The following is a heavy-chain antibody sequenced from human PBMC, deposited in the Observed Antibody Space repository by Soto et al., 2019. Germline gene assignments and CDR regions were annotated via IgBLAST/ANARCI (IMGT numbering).Heavy chain of an antibody. CDR3: ASIQYYDVSGAMDV. CDR2: VYYSGRT. J-gene: IGHJ6*02. CDR1: GGSSSSSEYY. V-gene: IGHV4-39*01. D-gene: IGHD3-16*01. Sequence: PSETVSLTGIVAGGSSSSSEYYWAFIRQHPGKGLEWIGTVYYSGRTFSNPSLKSRVALSIDTSKNQFSLEMKSVTAADTAVYYCASIQYYDVSGAMDVWGQGATVTVSS.